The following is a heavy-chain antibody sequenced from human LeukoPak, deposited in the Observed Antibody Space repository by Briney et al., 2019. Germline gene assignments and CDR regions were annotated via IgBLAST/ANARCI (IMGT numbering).Heavy chain of an antibody. CDR2: IRYDGSNK. CDR1: GFTFSSYG. J-gene: IGHJ4*02. Sequence: GGSLRLSCAASGFTFSSYGMHWVRQAPGKGLEWVAFIRYDGSNKYYADSVKGRFTISRDNSKNTLYLQMNSLRAEDTAVYYCARVTTGAAAGTGAVDYWGQGTLVTVSS. D-gene: IGHD6-13*01. V-gene: IGHV3-30*02. CDR3: ARVTTGAAAGTGAVDY.